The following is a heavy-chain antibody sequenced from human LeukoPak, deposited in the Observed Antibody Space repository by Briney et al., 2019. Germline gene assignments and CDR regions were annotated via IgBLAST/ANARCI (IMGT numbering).Heavy chain of an antibody. CDR2: IYYSGST. J-gene: IGHJ3*02. V-gene: IGHV4-39*01. Sequence: PSGTLSLTCTVSGGSISSSSYYWGWIRQPPGKGLEWIGSIYYSGSTYYNPSLKSRVTISVDTSKNQFSLKLSSVTAADTAVYYCARPRFSSGWPDAFDIWGQGTMVTVSS. CDR3: ARPRFSSGWPDAFDI. D-gene: IGHD6-19*01. CDR1: GGSISSSSYY.